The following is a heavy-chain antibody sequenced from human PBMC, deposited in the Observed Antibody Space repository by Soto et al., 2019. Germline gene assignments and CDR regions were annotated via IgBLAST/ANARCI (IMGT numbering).Heavy chain of an antibody. CDR1: GYTFSDHY. CDR2: INPKNGDR. D-gene: IGHD4-4*01. CDR3: ARSVSFTVPLPDY. V-gene: IGHV1-2*02. J-gene: IGHJ4*02. Sequence: ASVKVSCKTSGYTFSDHYMHWIRQAPGQGLEWVGWINPKNGDRKFAQTFQGRLTMTRDTSISTVYMEVSSLRLDDTAVYYCARSVSFTVPLPDYWGQGTLVTFSS.